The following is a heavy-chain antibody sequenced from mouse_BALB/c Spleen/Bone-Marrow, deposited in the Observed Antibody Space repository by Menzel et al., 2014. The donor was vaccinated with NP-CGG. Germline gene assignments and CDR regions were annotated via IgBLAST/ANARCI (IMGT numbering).Heavy chain of an antibody. Sequence: LVEPGAELVKPGASVKLSCTASGFNIKDTYMHWVKQGPEQGLEWIGRIDPANGNTKYDPKFQGKATITADTSSNTAYLQLSSLTSEDTAVYYCANYYYGYYFDSWGQGTTLTVSS. D-gene: IGHD1-1*01. CDR3: ANYYYGYYFDS. J-gene: IGHJ2*01. V-gene: IGHV14-3*02. CDR1: GFNIKDTY. CDR2: IDPANGNT.